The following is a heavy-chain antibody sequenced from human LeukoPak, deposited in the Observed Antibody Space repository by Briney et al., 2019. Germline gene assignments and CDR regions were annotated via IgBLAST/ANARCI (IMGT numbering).Heavy chain of an antibody. V-gene: IGHV1-18*01. J-gene: IGHJ4*02. Sequence: ASVKVSCKASDFSFTSYGMSWVRQAPGQGLEWMGWISAYNGSTKYAQKLQGRVTMTTDTSTGTAYMELRSLRPNDTAVYYCARDRDYGDYNTQDLFVYWGQGTLVTVSS. CDR2: ISAYNGST. D-gene: IGHD4-17*01. CDR1: DFSFTSYG. CDR3: ARDRDYGDYNTQDLFVY.